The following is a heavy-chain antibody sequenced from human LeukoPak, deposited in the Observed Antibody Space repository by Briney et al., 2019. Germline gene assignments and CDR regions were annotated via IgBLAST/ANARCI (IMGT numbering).Heavy chain of an antibody. CDR1: GFPFTRHA. Sequence: GGSLRLSCTASGFPFTRHAMTWVRQAPGKGLEWLSSISGSGTTTYYAESVRGRLTISRDNSKNTLYLEMNRLRVEDTAVYYCAKVLTLWFGALDYWGQGSLVSVFS. CDR3: AKVLTLWFGALDY. J-gene: IGHJ4*02. D-gene: IGHD3-10*01. V-gene: IGHV3-23*01. CDR2: ISGSGTTT.